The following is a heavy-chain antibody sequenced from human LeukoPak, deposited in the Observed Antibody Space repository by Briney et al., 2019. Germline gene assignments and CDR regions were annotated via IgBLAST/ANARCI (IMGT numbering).Heavy chain of an antibody. V-gene: IGHV3-73*01. CDR3: TRGSGYGLWSGYCQY. D-gene: IGHD3-3*01. J-gene: IGHJ4*02. Sequence: GGSLKLSCAASGFTFSGSAMHWVRQASGKGLEWVARIRSKANSYATAYAASVKVKFTISRDDSKNTAYLQMNSLKTEDTAVDYCTRGSGYGLWSGYCQYWGQGTLVTV. CDR1: GFTFSGSA. CDR2: IRSKANSYAT.